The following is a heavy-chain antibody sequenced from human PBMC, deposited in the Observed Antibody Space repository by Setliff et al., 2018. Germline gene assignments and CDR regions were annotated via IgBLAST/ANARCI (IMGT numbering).Heavy chain of an antibody. J-gene: IGHJ4*02. CDR2: INTNTGNP. D-gene: IGHD1-1*01. V-gene: IGHV7-4-1*02. CDR3: ARVGTGSLLDY. CDR1: GYTFSSYA. Sequence: GASVKVSCKASGYTFSSYAMNWVRQAPGQGLEWMGWINTNTGNPTSAQGFTGRFVFSLDTSVSTAYLQISSLKAEDTALYYCARVGTGSLLDYWGQGTLVTVSS.